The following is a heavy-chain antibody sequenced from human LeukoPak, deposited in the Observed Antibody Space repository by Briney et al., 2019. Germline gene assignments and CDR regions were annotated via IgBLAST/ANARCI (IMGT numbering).Heavy chain of an antibody. CDR1: GYTFTSYY. V-gene: IGHV1-46*01. CDR3: ARVGGEYCGGDCYGDAFDI. D-gene: IGHD2-21*02. Sequence: GASVKVSCKASGYTFTSYYMHWVRQAPGQGLGWMGIINPSGGSTSYAQKFQGRVTMTRDTSTSTVYMELSSLRSEDTAVYYCARVGGEYCGGDCYGDAFDIWGQGTMVTVSS. CDR2: INPSGGST. J-gene: IGHJ3*02.